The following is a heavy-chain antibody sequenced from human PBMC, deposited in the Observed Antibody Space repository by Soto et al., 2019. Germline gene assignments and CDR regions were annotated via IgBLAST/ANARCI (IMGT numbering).Heavy chain of an antibody. J-gene: IGHJ6*03. CDR1: GFTVSSNY. CDR3: ARTYSSGWSASNYYYYYYMDV. Sequence: GGSLRLSCAASGFTVSSNYMSWVRQAPGKGLEWVSVIYSGGSTYYADSVKGRFTISRHNSKNTLYLQMNSLRAEDTAVYYCARTYSSGWSASNYYYYYYMDVWGKGTTVTVSS. CDR2: IYSGGST. D-gene: IGHD6-19*01. V-gene: IGHV3-53*04.